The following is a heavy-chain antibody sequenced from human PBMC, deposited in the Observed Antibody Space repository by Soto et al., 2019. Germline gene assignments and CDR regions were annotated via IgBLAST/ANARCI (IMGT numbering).Heavy chain of an antibody. J-gene: IGHJ5*02. Sequence: PSETLSLTCTVSGGSVSSGSYYWSWIRQPPGKGLEWIGYIYYSGSTNYNPSLKSRVTISVDTSKNQFSLKLSSVTAADTAVYYCAITSDWFDPWGQGTLVTVSS. CDR2: IYYSGST. CDR1: GGSVSSGSYY. D-gene: IGHD3-10*01. V-gene: IGHV4-61*01. CDR3: AITSDWFDP.